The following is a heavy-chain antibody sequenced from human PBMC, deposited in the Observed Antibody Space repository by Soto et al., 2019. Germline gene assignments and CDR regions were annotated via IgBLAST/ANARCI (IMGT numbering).Heavy chain of an antibody. V-gene: IGHV4-39*02. J-gene: IGHJ6*02. Sequence: SETLSLTCTVSRDSITNSNYYWGWFRQPPGKGLEWIASFYYIGSTYYNPSLKSRVTISVDTSKNQFSLKLSSVTAADTAVYYCARDRRNIVLVVAGKGYHRYGMDVWGRRTTDTVSS. D-gene: IGHD2-15*01. CDR1: RDSITNSNYY. CDR3: ARDRRNIVLVVAGKGYHRYGMDV. CDR2: FYYIGST.